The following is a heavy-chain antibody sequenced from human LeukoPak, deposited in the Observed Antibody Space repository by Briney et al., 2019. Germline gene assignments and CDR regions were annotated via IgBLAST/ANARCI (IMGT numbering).Heavy chain of an antibody. V-gene: IGHV3-30*18. CDR3: ANGTIITVTPPVH. CDR1: GLTFSDYG. CDR2: ISYDGSNK. Sequence: GGSLRLSCTASGLTFSDYGMHWVRQAPGKGLEWVAVISYDGSNKYYADSVKGRFIISRDNSNNTLYLQMNSLRVEDTAVYYCANGTIITVTPPVHWGQGTLVTVSS. D-gene: IGHD4-17*01. J-gene: IGHJ4*02.